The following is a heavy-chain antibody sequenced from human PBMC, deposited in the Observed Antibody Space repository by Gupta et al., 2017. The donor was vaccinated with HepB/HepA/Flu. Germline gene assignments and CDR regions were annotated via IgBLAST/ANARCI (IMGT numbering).Heavy chain of an antibody. D-gene: IGHD6-13*01. Sequence: QVQLQESGPGLVKPSETLSLTCTVSGGSISSYYWSWIRQPPGKGLEWIGYIYYSGSTNYNPSLKSRVTISVDTSKNQFSLKLSSVTAADTAVYYCARVIAAAGYYYYGMDVWGQGTTVTVSS. J-gene: IGHJ6*02. CDR2: IYYSGST. CDR3: ARVIAAAGYYYYGMDV. V-gene: IGHV4-59*08. CDR1: GGSISSYY.